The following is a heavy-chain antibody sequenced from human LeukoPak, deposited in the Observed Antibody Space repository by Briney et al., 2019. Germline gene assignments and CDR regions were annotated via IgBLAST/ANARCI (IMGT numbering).Heavy chain of an antibody. CDR2: ISSDGSST. Sequence: GGSLRLSCAASGFTFSNYWMNWVRQAPGKGLVWVSRISSDGSSTTYADSVKGRFTISRDNAKNSVYLQMNSLRAEDTAVYYCARETYYGSGSYSDFALDYWGQGTLVTVSS. J-gene: IGHJ4*02. D-gene: IGHD3-10*01. V-gene: IGHV3-74*01. CDR3: ARETYYGSGSYSDFALDY. CDR1: GFTFSNYW.